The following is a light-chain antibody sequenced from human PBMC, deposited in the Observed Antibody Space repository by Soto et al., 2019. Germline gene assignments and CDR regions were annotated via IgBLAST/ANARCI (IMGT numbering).Light chain of an antibody. Sequence: EIQMTQAPSSLAASLGDRVTITCQARQDINDYSKWYQQKPGKAPRLLIYGASFLEVGVPSRFSGSGSGTHFTLTISSLQPEDGATYYCQQYDSLPYTFGQGTRLEIQ. J-gene: IGKJ2*01. CDR2: GAS. V-gene: IGKV1-33*01. CDR1: QDINDY. CDR3: QQYDSLPYT.